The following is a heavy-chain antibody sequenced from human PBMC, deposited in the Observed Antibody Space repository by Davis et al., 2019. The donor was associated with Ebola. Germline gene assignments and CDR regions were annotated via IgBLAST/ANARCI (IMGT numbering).Heavy chain of an antibody. CDR2: INADNGDR. Sequence: ASVKVSCKASGYTLTTNAIHWVRQAPGQRLEWMGWINADNGDRKYSQKFQDRVIISSDTSASTAYMELSSLRSEDTAVYYCARGDDSSGYYYDYYFDYWGQGTLVTVSS. CDR1: GYTLTTNA. J-gene: IGHJ4*02. CDR3: ARGDDSSGYYYDYYFDY. D-gene: IGHD3-22*01. V-gene: IGHV1-3*01.